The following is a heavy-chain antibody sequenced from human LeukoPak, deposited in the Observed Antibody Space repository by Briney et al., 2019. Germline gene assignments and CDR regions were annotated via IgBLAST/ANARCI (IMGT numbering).Heavy chain of an antibody. J-gene: IGHJ4*02. V-gene: IGHV3-74*01. CDR3: ARGDTSPFY. CDR1: GFTFSSNW. Sequence: GGSLRLSCAASGFTFSSNWMHLVRQAPGKGLVWVSRINSDGSYTSYADTAKGRFTISRDNAKNTLYLQMNSLRVEDTALYYCARGDTSPFYWGQGTLVTVSS. D-gene: IGHD5-18*01. CDR2: INSDGSYT.